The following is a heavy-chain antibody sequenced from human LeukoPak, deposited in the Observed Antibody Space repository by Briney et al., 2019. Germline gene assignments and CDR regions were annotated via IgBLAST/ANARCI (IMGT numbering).Heavy chain of an antibody. V-gene: IGHV3-48*03. J-gene: IGHJ5*02. CDR3: ARGAPHAYL. CDR2: ITISGHTK. Sequence: PGGSLRLSCAASGFDLSTYEMNWVSQAPGKGLEWIADITISGHTKNYADSVKGRFTISRDNARTSLYLQMNSLRVEDTGVYYCARGAPHAYLWGQGTLVTVSS. CDR1: GFDLSTYE.